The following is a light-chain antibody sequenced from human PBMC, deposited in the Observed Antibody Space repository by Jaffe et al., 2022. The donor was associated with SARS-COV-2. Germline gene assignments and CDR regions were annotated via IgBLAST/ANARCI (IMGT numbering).Light chain of an antibody. V-gene: IGKV1-5*03. CDR3: QQYNTYSA. J-gene: IGKJ1*01. Sequence: DIQMTQSPSTLSASVGDRVTITCRASQSITSSLAWYQQKPGKAPKLLMSKASSLESGVPSRFSGSGSGTEFTLTISSLQPDDFATYYCQQYNTYSAFGQGTKVEIK. CDR1: QSITSS. CDR2: KAS.